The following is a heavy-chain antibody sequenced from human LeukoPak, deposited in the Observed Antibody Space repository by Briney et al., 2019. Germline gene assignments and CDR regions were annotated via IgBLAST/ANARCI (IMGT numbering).Heavy chain of an antibody. CDR3: ARDKGYYGSGIGSKFDY. V-gene: IGHV4-59*12. J-gene: IGHJ4*02. CDR2: IYYSGST. CDR1: GGSISSYY. Sequence: SETLSLTCTVSGGSISSYYWSWIRQPPGKGLEWIGYIYYSGSTNYNPSLKSRVTISVDTSKNQFSLKLTSVTAADTAVYYCARDKGYYGSGIGSKFDYWGQGTLVTVSS. D-gene: IGHD3-10*01.